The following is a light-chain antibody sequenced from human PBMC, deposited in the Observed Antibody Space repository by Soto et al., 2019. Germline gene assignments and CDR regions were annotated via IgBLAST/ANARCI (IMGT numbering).Light chain of an antibody. CDR1: TNDVGSYAL. CDR2: EVS. Sequence: QSALTQPASVSGSPGQSITISCTGTTNDVGSYALVSWYQHHPGKAPKVMIYEVSKRRSGVSNRFSGSKSGNTASMTISGLQAEDEADYYCCSYAGSGTLVFGGGTQLTVL. V-gene: IGLV2-23*02. CDR3: CSYAGSGTLV. J-gene: IGLJ3*02.